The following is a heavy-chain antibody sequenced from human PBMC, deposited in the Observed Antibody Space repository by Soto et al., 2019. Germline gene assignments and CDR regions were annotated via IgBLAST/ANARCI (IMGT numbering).Heavy chain of an antibody. CDR2: ISYDGSNK. CDR3: AKPYYYDSSGSQLFDY. Sequence: GGSLRLSCAASGFTFSSYGMHWVRQAPGKLLEWVAFISYDGSNKYYADSVKGRFTISRDISKNTLYLQMNILRAEGTAVYYCAKPYYYDSSGSQLFDYWGQGTLVTVSS. D-gene: IGHD3-22*01. CDR1: GFTFSSYG. V-gene: IGHV3-30*18. J-gene: IGHJ4*02.